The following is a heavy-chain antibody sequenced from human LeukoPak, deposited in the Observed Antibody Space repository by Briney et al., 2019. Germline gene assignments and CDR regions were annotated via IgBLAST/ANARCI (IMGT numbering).Heavy chain of an antibody. Sequence: GGSLRLSCAASGFNFSSYWMSWVRQAPGKGLEWVANIKQDGSEKYYVDSVKGRFTISRDNAKNSLYLQMNSLRAEDTAVYYCGRDRRGPFDYWGQGTLVTVPS. J-gene: IGHJ4*02. CDR1: GFNFSSYW. D-gene: IGHD3-10*01. CDR3: GRDRRGPFDY. V-gene: IGHV3-7*03. CDR2: IKQDGSEK.